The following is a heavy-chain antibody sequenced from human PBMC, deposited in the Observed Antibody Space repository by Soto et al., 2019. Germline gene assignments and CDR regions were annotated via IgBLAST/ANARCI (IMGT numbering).Heavy chain of an antibody. CDR3: ARDYCSGTTCYEFDY. CDR2: ISGSGGRT. Sequence: GGSLRLSCAASGFTFSSYAMNWVRQTPGQGLEWVSGISGSGGRTYYADSVTGRFTISRDSFINTAYLQWSSLKASDTAMYYCARDYCSGTTCYEFDYWGQGTQVTVSS. CDR1: GFTFSSYA. V-gene: IGHV3-23*01. J-gene: IGHJ4*02. D-gene: IGHD2-2*01.